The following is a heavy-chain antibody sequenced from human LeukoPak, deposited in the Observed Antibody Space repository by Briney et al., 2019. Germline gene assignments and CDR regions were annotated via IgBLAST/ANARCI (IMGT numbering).Heavy chain of an antibody. Sequence: SETLSLTCTVSGGSISSGSYYWSWIRQPAGKGLEWIGRIYTSGSTNYNPSLKSRVTISVDTSKNQFSLKLSSVTAADTAVYYCAGDDSSGWYSLYWGQGTLVTVSS. CDR3: AGDDSSGWYSLY. CDR1: GGSISSGSYY. D-gene: IGHD6-19*01. J-gene: IGHJ4*02. V-gene: IGHV4-61*02. CDR2: IYTSGST.